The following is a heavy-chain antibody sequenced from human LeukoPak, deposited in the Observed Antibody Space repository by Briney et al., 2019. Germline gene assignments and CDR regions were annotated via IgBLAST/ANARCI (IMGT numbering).Heavy chain of an antibody. D-gene: IGHD3-22*01. CDR2: ISYDGSNK. V-gene: IGHV3-30*03. J-gene: IGHJ4*01. CDR3: ARNFYFDSSGYYHY. Sequence: GRSLRLSCAASGFTFSSYGMHWVRQAPGKGLEWVAVISYDGSNKYYADSVKGRFTISRDNSKNTLYLQMNSLRAEDTAVYYCARNFYFDSSGYYHYWGQEPWSPSPQ. CDR1: GFTFSSYG.